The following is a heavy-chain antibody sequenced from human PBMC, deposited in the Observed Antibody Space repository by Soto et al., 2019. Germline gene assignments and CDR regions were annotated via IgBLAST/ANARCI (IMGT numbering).Heavy chain of an antibody. CDR3: ARGVTAIHDYFDY. V-gene: IGHV4-39*01. Sequence: SETLSLTCTVSGGSISSSSYYWGWIRQPPGKGLEWIGSIYYSGSTYYNPSLKSRVTISVDTSKNQFSLKLSSVTAADTAVYYCARGVTAIHDYFDYWGQGTLVTVSS. J-gene: IGHJ4*02. D-gene: IGHD2-21*02. CDR1: GGSISSSSYY. CDR2: IYYSGST.